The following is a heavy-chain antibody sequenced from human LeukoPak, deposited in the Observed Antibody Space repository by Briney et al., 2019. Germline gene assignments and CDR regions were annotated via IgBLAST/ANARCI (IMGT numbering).Heavy chain of an antibody. J-gene: IGHJ5*02. V-gene: IGHV5-51*01. CDR3: ARSVWMGFCRPNNCHPNWFDA. CDR1: GYTFTDYW. Sequence: GESLKISCKASGYTFTDYWIGWVRQMPGKGLEWMGIIYPGDSDTRYSPSFQGQVSISVDKSISTAYLQWTSLKASDTAMYYCARSVWMGFCRPNNCHPNWFDAWGQGTLVTVSS. CDR2: IYPGDSDT. D-gene: IGHD1-20*01.